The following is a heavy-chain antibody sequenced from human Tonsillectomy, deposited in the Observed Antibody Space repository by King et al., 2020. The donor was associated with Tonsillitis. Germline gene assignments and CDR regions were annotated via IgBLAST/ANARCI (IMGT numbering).Heavy chain of an antibody. Sequence: QLVQSGGGVVRPGGSLRLSCAASGFTFGDYDMSWVRQAPGKGLEWVSAINWSGGSTGYADSVKGRFTISRDNAKNSFYLQMKSLRAEDTALYYCARDGDYYDSSGYRYDAFDIWGQGTMVTVSS. CDR1: GFTFGDYD. CDR3: ARDGDYYDSSGYRYDAFDI. D-gene: IGHD3-22*01. CDR2: INWSGGST. J-gene: IGHJ3*02. V-gene: IGHV3-20*04.